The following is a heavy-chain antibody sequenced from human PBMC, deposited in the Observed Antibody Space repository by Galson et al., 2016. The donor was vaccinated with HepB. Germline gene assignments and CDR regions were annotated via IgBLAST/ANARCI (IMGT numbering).Heavy chain of an antibody. CDR2: IYHSGTT. V-gene: IGHV4-4*02. Sequence: SETLSLTCAVSGGSLTSSSWWTWVRQAPGKGLEWIGEIYHSGTTNYTPSLTSRVTISVDRSKNQFSLNVTSVTAADTAVYYCARDREEGRSWWGRGTLVTVAS. CDR3: ARDREEGRSW. D-gene: IGHD3-10*01. CDR1: GGSLTSSSW. J-gene: IGHJ4*02.